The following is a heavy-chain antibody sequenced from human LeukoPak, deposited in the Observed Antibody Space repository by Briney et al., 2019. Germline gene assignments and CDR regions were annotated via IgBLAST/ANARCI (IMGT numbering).Heavy chain of an antibody. CDR1: GYTFTGYY. CDR2: VNTHTGAT. J-gene: IGHJ4*02. D-gene: IGHD3-10*01. Sequence: GASVKVSCKASGYTFTGYYMHWVRQAPGQGLEWMRWVNTHTGATNYAQKFQGAVTMTRDTSISTAYMELSRPRSDDTAMYYCARSGRGHVYGFFDYWGQGTLVTVSS. CDR3: ARSGRGHVYGFFDY. V-gene: IGHV1-2*02.